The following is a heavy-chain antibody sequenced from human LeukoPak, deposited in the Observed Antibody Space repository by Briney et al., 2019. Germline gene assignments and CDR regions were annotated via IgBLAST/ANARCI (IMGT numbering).Heavy chain of an antibody. Sequence: SETLSLTRAVSGGSITSNSWSWIRQPPGKGLEWIGDIYDSGSTNHNPSVKSRVTISIDTSKNHFSLKLSPVTAADTAVYYCARLMITVTDYYYYYMDVWGKGTTVTVSS. CDR3: ARLMITVTDYYYYYMDV. V-gene: IGHV4-59*08. CDR1: GGSITSNS. CDR2: IYDSGST. D-gene: IGHD4-17*01. J-gene: IGHJ6*03.